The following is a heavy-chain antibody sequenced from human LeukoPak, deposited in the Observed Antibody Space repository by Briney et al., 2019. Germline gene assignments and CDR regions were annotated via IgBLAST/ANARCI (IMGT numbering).Heavy chain of an antibody. V-gene: IGHV3-23*01. J-gene: IGHJ3*02. CDR3: AKDRGNWGYAFDI. D-gene: IGHD7-27*01. Sequence: GGSLRLSCAASGFTFSSYAMSWVRLAPGKGLEWVSSISAAGSNIKYADSVQGRFTISRDRSKNTLYLHMNSLRAGDTALYFCAKDRGNWGYAFDIWGQGTMVTVSS. CDR1: GFTFSSYA. CDR2: ISAAGSNI.